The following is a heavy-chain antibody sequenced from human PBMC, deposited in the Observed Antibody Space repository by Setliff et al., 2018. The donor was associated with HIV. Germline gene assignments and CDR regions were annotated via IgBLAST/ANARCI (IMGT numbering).Heavy chain of an antibody. CDR1: GGSISSHY. V-gene: IGHV4-38-2*02. CDR2: ISHSGSI. D-gene: IGHD2-15*01. CDR3: ARHVSGSDLYWFDP. J-gene: IGHJ5*02. Sequence: PSETLSLTCTVSGGSISSHYWGWIRQPPGKGLEWIGSISHSGSIYYNPSPSLKSRVTISLDTSKNQFSLKLSSVTAADTAIYYCARHVSGSDLYWFDPWGQGTLVTVSS.